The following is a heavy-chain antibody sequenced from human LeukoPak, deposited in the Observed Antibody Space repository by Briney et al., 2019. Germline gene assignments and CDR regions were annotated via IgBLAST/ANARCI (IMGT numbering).Heavy chain of an antibody. CDR1: GFTFSSYG. CDR2: ISYDGNNK. D-gene: IGHD6-13*01. Sequence: GGSLRLSCAASGFTFSSYGMHWVRQAPGKGLEWVAVISYDGNNKYYSDSVKGRFTISRDNSKNTLYVQMNSLRAEGTAVYYCAKHSRSGAAGTVWTDWGQGTLVTVSS. J-gene: IGHJ4*02. CDR3: AKHSRSGAAGTVWTD. V-gene: IGHV3-30*18.